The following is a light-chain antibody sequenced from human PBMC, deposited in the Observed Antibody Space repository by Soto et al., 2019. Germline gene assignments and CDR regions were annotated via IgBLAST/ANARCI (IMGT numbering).Light chain of an antibody. CDR3: CSYAGSSTLV. J-gene: IGLJ2*01. CDR1: RSDVGSYNL. V-gene: IGLV2-23*01. CDR2: EGS. Sequence: QSVLTQPASVSGSPGRSITISCTGTRSDVGSYNLVSWYQQHPGKAPKLMIYEGSKRPSGVSNRFSGSKSGNTASVTISGLQPEDEADYYCCSYAGSSTLVFGGGTKVTVL.